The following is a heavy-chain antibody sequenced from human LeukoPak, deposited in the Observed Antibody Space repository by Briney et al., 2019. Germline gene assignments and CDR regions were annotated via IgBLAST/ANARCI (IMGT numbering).Heavy chain of an antibody. CDR1: GFTFSSYS. D-gene: IGHD1-26*01. Sequence: GGSLRLSCAASGFTFSSYSMNWVRQAPGKGLEWVSYISSTGSTIYYADSVKGRFTISRDNAKTSLYLQMNSLRAEDTALYYCARGIVEFDYWGQGTLVTVSS. CDR2: ISSTGSTI. CDR3: ARGIVEFDY. V-gene: IGHV3-48*04. J-gene: IGHJ4*02.